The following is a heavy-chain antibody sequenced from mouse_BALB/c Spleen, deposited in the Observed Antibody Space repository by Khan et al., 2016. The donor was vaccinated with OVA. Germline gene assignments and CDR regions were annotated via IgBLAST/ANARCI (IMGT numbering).Heavy chain of an antibody. Sequence: QVQLQQSGPGLVAPSQSLSITCTVSGFSLTDYDVSWIRQPPGKGLEWLGVIWGGGSTYYNSAIKSRLSISKDNSKSQVFLKMSSLQTDDTAMYYCAKGVWSYYYALDYWGQGTSVTVSS. CDR3: AKGVWSYYYALDY. V-gene: IGHV2-6-5*01. CDR2: IWGGGST. CDR1: GFSLTDYD. J-gene: IGHJ4*01.